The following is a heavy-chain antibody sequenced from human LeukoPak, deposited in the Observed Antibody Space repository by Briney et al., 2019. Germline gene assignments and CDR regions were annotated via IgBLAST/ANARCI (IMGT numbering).Heavy chain of an antibody. CDR3: GRDVGP. V-gene: IGHV3-23*01. J-gene: IGHJ5*02. CDR1: GFTFSSYA. CDR2: ISGSGGST. Sequence: GGSLRLSCAASGFTFSSYAMSWVRQAPGQGLEWGSLISGSGGSTYYADSVKGRFTISRDSSKNTMYLQMNSLRVEDTAMYYCGRDVGPWGQGTLVTVSS.